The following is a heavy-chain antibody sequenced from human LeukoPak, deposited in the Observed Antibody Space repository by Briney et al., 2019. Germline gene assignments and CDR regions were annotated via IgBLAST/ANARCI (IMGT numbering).Heavy chain of an antibody. D-gene: IGHD5-18*01. J-gene: IGHJ4*02. Sequence: GGSLRLSCAASGFTFRSYGMHWVRQAPGKGLEWVAVISYDGSNKYYADSVKGRFTISRDNSKNTLYLQMNSLRAEDTAVYYCASPVDTVYYFDYWGQGTLVTVSS. CDR3: ASPVDTVYYFDY. CDR1: GFTFRSYG. V-gene: IGHV3-30-3*01. CDR2: ISYDGSNK.